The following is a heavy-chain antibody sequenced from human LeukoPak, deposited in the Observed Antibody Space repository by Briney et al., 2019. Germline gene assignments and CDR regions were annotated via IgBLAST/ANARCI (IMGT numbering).Heavy chain of an antibody. CDR1: GGSISRYY. V-gene: IGHV4-59*01. CDR2: IYYSGST. J-gene: IGHJ3*02. CDR3: ARAPDAFDI. Sequence: SETLSLTCTVSGGSISRYYWSWIRQPPGKGLEWIGYIYYSGSTNYNPSLKSRVTITVDTSKNQFSLKLSSVTAADTAVYYCARAPDAFDIWGQGTMVTVSS.